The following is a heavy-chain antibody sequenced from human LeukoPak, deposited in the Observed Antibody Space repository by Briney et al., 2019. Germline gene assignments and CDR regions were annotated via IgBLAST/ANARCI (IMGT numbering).Heavy chain of an antibody. CDR2: INIDGTST. J-gene: IGHJ5*02. CDR3: AKDGPERQLVEGWFDP. V-gene: IGHV3-74*01. D-gene: IGHD6-6*01. Sequence: GGSLRLSCAASGFTFSSYWMHWVRQTPGKGLVWVSHINIDGTSTSYADSVKGRFTISRDNAKNTLYLQMNSLRAEDTAVYYCAKDGPERQLVEGWFDPWGQGTLVTVSS. CDR1: GFTFSSYW.